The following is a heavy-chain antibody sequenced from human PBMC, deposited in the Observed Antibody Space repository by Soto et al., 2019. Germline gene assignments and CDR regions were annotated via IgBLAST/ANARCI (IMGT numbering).Heavy chain of an antibody. Sequence: PSETLSLTCTVPGGSISSGGYYWSWIRQHPGKGLEWIGYIYYSGSTYYNPSLKSRVTISVDTSKNQFSLKLSSVTAADTAVYYCARTAYCCGDCYPGAEYFQHWGQGTMVTVSS. J-gene: IGHJ1*01. V-gene: IGHV4-31*03. CDR3: ARTAYCCGDCYPGAEYFQH. D-gene: IGHD2-21*02. CDR2: IYYSGST. CDR1: GGSISSGGYY.